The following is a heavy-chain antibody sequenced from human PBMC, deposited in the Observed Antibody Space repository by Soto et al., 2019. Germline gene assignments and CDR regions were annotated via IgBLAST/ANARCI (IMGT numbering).Heavy chain of an antibody. CDR1: GGSISSGGYY. CDR3: ARELRFGEDYSGMDV. J-gene: IGHJ6*02. Sequence: QVQLQESGPGLVKPSQTLSLTCTVSGGSISSGGYYWGWIRQHPGKGLEWIGYIYSSGSTHYNPSLKSRFTTSXXXPXXQCSLKLSSVTAADTAVYYCARELRFGEDYSGMDVWGQGTTVTVSS. D-gene: IGHD3-10*01. CDR2: IYSSGST. V-gene: IGHV4-31*03.